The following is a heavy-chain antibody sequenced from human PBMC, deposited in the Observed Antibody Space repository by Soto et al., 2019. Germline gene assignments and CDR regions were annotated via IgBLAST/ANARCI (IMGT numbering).Heavy chain of an antibody. D-gene: IGHD2-15*01. J-gene: IGHJ4*02. V-gene: IGHV1-8*01. CDR3: ASGRSKRWVCDN. CDR1: GYTFTTYD. Sequence: QVQLVQSGAEVKKPGASMKVSCKASGYTFTTYDINWVRQATGHGLEWMGWMNPNSGNTGYAQNLQGRVTMTRKSSKSTSYMEISSLTSDDTTMECCASGRSKRWVCDNWGKGTLVTVSS. CDR2: MNPNSGNT.